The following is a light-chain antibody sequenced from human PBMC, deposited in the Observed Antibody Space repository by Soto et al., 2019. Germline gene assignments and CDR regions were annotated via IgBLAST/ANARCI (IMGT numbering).Light chain of an antibody. CDR1: QTISMY. V-gene: IGKV1-39*01. J-gene: IGKJ1*01. Sequence: DIQMTQSPSSLSASVGDRVTITCRASQTISMYLNWYQQKPGKAPKLLIYAASSLQSGVPSRFSGSGSGTDFTLTISSLLPDDFATYYCQQSSSTPQTFGQGTKVEIK. CDR2: AAS. CDR3: QQSSSTPQT.